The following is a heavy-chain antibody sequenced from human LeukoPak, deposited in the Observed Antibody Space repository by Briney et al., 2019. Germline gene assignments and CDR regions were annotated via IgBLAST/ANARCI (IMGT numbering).Heavy chain of an antibody. D-gene: IGHD3-22*01. CDR1: GFTFSSYA. Sequence: GGSLRLSCGASGFTFSSYAMSWVRQAPGKGLEWVSAISSSGGLAYYADSVKGRFTMSRANSENTLFLQMNSLRADDTALYYCAKPGSSRYRYYFDYWRQGILVPVSS. J-gene: IGHJ4*02. CDR3: AKPGSSRYRYYFDY. CDR2: ISSSGGLA. V-gene: IGHV3-23*01.